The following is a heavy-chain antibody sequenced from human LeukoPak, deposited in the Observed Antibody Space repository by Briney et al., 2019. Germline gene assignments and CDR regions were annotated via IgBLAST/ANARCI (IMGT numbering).Heavy chain of an antibody. J-gene: IGHJ4*02. Sequence: SETLSLTCTVSGAPIGSFYWSWIRQPAGKGLEWIGRAHSSGSTNYIPSMKSRVSMSVDTSKNQLSLKLNTVTAADTAMYYCAREAVDYGSGSHGYWGQGILVTVSS. D-gene: IGHD3-10*01. CDR1: GAPIGSFY. V-gene: IGHV4-4*07. CDR2: AHSSGST. CDR3: AREAVDYGSGSHGY.